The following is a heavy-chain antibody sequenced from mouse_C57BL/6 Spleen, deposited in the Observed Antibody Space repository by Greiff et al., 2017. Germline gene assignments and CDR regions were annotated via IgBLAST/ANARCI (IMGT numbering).Heavy chain of an antibody. CDR1: GYTFTTYP. CDR3: ARGGSSYWYFDG. CDR2: FHPYNDDT. Sequence: QVQLQQPGAELVKPGASVKMSCKASGYTFTTYPIEWMKQNPGKSLEWIGNFHPYNDDTKYNEKFKGKATLTVEKSSSTVYLELSRLTSDDSAVYYCARGGSSYWYFDGWGTGTTVTVSS. D-gene: IGHD1-1*01. V-gene: IGHV1-47*01. J-gene: IGHJ1*03.